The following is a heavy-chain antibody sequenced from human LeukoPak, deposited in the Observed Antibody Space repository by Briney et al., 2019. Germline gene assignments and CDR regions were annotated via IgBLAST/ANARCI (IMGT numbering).Heavy chain of an antibody. CDR2: IFTST. CDR3: ARRAGAYSHPYDY. Sequence: GGSLRLSCTVSGFTVSSNSMSWVRQAPGKGLEWVSFIFTSTHYSDSVKGRFTISRDNSKNTLYLQMNSLRAEDTAVYYCARRAGAYSHPYDYWGQGTLVTVSS. J-gene: IGHJ4*02. V-gene: IGHV3-53*01. D-gene: IGHD4/OR15-4a*01. CDR1: GFTVSSNS.